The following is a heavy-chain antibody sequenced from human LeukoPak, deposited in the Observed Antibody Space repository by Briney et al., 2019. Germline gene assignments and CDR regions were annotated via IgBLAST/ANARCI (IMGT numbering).Heavy chain of an antibody. CDR2: IMPLFGTA. J-gene: IGHJ5*02. Sequence: SVKVSCKTSGGTFNNSAISWVRQAPGQGLEWLGGIMPLFGTAGYAQKFQGRVTITKDESTRTVYLELTSLTSDDTAVYYCARDVYGDYGSGWFDTWGQGTLVSVSS. CDR3: ARDVYGDYGSGWFDT. CDR1: GGTFNNSA. D-gene: IGHD4-17*01. V-gene: IGHV1-69*05.